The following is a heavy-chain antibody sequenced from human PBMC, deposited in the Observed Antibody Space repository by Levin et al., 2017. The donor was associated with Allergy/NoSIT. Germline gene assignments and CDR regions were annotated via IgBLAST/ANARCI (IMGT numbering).Heavy chain of an antibody. CDR2: ISRSGDAT. CDR1: GFTFNSHA. CDR3: ATQGGGWTDYFEF. J-gene: IGHJ4*02. V-gene: IGHV3-23*01. Sequence: GASVKVSCAASGFTFNSHAMSWVRQAPGRGPEWVSTISRSGDATYFADSVRGRFTISRDNSKNTLYLQMNNLRAEDTAIYNCATQGGGWTDYFEFWGQGTLVTVSP. D-gene: IGHD6-19*01.